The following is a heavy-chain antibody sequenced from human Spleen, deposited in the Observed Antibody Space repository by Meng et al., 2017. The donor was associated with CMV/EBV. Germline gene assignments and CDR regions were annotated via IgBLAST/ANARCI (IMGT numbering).Heavy chain of an antibody. CDR2: INHSGST. D-gene: IGHD1-1*01. CDR1: GGCFSGYY. Sequence: QVQLKRWGAGLLKPSETLSLTCAVYGGCFSGYYWSWIRQPPGKGLEWIGEINHSGSTNYNPSLKSRVTISVDTSKNQFSLKLSSVTAADTAVYYCARGRTTDFFDYWGQGTLVTVSS. CDR3: ARGRTTDFFDY. J-gene: IGHJ4*02. V-gene: IGHV4-34*01.